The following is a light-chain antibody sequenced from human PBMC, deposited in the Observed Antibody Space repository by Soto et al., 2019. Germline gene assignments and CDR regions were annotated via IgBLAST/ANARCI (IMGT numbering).Light chain of an antibody. CDR2: GYT. CDR3: VAWDDSLNAWV. J-gene: IGLJ3*02. V-gene: IGLV1-44*01. CDR1: SFNIGGNT. Sequence: QSVLTQPPSASGTPGQMVTISCSGSSFNIGGNTVNWYQKLPGTAPKVLIYGYTERPSGVPDRFSGSKSGTSASLAISGLQSEDEADYYCVAWDDSLNAWVFGGGTKVTVL.